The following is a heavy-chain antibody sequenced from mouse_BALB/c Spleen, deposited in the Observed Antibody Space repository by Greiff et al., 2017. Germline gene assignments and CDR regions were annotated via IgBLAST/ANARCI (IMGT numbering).Heavy chain of an antibody. J-gene: IGHJ2*01. V-gene: IGHV5-17*02. CDR2: ISSGSSTI. Sequence: LVESGGGLVQPGGSRKLSCAASGFPFSSFGMHWVRQAPEKGLEWVAYISSGSSTIYYADTVKGRFTISRDNPKNTLFLPMTSLRSEDTAMYYCARWATALDYWGQGTTLTVSS. CDR3: ARWATALDY. D-gene: IGHD1-2*01. CDR1: GFPFSSFG.